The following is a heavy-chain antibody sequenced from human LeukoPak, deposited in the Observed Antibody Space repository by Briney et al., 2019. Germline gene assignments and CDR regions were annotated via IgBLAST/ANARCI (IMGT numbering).Heavy chain of an antibody. D-gene: IGHD1-1*01. Sequence: GGSLRLFCAASGFTFSTYGMHWVREAPGKGLEWVAFIRYDGSNKYYADSVNGRFTISRDNSKNTLYLQMNSLRAEDTAVYFCAKDKDPWKSTSISDFEYWGQGTLVTVSS. CDR3: AKDKDPWKSTSISDFEY. CDR2: IRYDGSNK. V-gene: IGHV3-30*02. CDR1: GFTFSTYG. J-gene: IGHJ4*02.